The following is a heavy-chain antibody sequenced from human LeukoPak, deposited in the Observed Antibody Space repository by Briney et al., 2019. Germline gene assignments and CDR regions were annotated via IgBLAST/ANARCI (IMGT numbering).Heavy chain of an antibody. V-gene: IGHV1-69*01. CDR3: ARATRYNWNDRNPYYFDY. CDR2: IIPIFGSA. D-gene: IGHD1-20*01. Sequence: AASVKVSCKASGGTFSSYAISWVRQAPGQGLEWMGGIIPIFGSANYAQMFQGRVTITAGDSTSTAYMELSSLRSEDTAVYYCARATRYNWNDRNPYYFDYWGQGTLVTVSS. J-gene: IGHJ4*02. CDR1: GGTFSSYA.